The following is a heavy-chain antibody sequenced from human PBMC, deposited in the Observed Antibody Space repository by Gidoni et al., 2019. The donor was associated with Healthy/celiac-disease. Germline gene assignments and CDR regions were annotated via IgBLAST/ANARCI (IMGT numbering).Heavy chain of an antibody. Sequence: EVQLVESGGGLVKPGGSLRLSCAASGFTFSSYSMNWVRQAPGKGLEWVSSISSSSSYIYYADSVKGRFTISRDNAKNSLYLQMNSLRAEDTAVYYCARMGGYDVGGRGDYWGQGTLVTVSS. V-gene: IGHV3-21*01. CDR1: GFTFSSYS. CDR3: ARMGGYDVGGRGDY. J-gene: IGHJ4*02. CDR2: ISSSSSYI. D-gene: IGHD5-12*01.